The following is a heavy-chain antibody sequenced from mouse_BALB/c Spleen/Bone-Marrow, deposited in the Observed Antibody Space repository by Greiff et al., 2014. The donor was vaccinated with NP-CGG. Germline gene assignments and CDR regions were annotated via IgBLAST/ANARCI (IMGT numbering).Heavy chain of an antibody. CDR1: GYAFTNYL. D-gene: IGHD3-3*01. J-gene: IGHJ2*01. Sequence: QVQLQQSGAELVRPGTSVKVFCKASGYAFTNYLIEWVKQRPGQGLEWIGMINPGSGGTNYNEKFKGKATLTADKSSSTAYMQLSSLTSDDSAVYFCARRDGSYFDYWGQGTTLTVSS. V-gene: IGHV1-54*01. CDR3: ARRDGSYFDY. CDR2: INPGSGGT.